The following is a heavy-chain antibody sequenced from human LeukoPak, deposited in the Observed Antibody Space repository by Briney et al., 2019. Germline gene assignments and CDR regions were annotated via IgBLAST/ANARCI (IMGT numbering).Heavy chain of an antibody. D-gene: IGHD3-3*01. CDR1: GDTISSGRSY. Sequence: SETLSLTCSVSGDTISSGRSYWGWIRQPPGKGLEWVGNIFYTGSTFYNSSLKRRVTISVDTSSNQFSLRLSSVTAADTAVYYCARVPNHEFWSGYVDPWGQGTLVSVSS. J-gene: IGHJ5*02. CDR3: ARVPNHEFWSGYVDP. CDR2: IFYTGST. V-gene: IGHV4-39*07.